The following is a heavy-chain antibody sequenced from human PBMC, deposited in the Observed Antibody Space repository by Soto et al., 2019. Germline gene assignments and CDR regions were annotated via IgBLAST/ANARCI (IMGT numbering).Heavy chain of an antibody. CDR1: GDSVNSYY. D-gene: IGHD4-4*01. Sequence: PSETLSLTCTVTGDSVNSYYSSCTVLASREGMQCMGYVYYSGSTNYNPSLMRRVTISVDTSKNQISLSLKSVTAADTAVYYCSRAETSRNHYFDYWGQGSLVTVSS. J-gene: IGHJ4*02. CDR3: SRAETSRNHYFDY. CDR2: VYYSGST. V-gene: IGHV4-59*02.